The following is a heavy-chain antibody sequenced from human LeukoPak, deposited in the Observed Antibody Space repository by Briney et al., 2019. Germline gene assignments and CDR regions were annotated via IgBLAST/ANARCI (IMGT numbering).Heavy chain of an antibody. J-gene: IGHJ4*02. CDR3: ARGRGSGSYFYD. CDR2: IYYSGST. Sequence: PSETLSLTCTVSGGSISSGGYYWSWIRQHPGKGLEWIGYIYYSGSTYYNPSLKSRVTISVDTSRNHFSLKLNSVTAADTAVYYCARGRGSGSYFYDWGQGTLVTVSS. CDR1: GGSISSGGYY. V-gene: IGHV4-31*03. D-gene: IGHD1-26*01.